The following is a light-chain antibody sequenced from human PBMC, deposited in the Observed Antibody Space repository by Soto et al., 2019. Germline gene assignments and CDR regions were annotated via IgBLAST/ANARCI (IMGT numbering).Light chain of an antibody. CDR2: KAS. J-gene: IGKJ4*01. V-gene: IGKV1-5*03. CDR3: QQYNSYPVN. CDR1: QSISSW. Sequence: DIQMTQSPSTLSASVGDRVTITCRASQSISSWLAWYQQKPGKAPKLLIYKASSLESGVPSRFSGSGSGTEFTLNISSLQPDDFATYYCQQYNSYPVNFRGGNKGEIK.